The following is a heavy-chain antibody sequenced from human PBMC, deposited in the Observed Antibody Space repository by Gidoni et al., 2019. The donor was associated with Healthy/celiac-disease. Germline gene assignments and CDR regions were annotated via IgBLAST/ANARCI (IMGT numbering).Heavy chain of an antibody. D-gene: IGHD4-17*01. J-gene: IGHJ4*02. Sequence: QVQLVESGGGVVQPGRSLRLACAASGFTCSSYGMHWVRQAPGKGLEWVAVIWYDGSNKYYADSVKGRFTISRDNSKNTLYLQMNSLRAEDTAVYYCARGDYGGNSGIDYWGQGTLVTVSS. CDR3: ARGDYGGNSGIDY. CDR2: IWYDGSNK. CDR1: GFTCSSYG. V-gene: IGHV3-33*01.